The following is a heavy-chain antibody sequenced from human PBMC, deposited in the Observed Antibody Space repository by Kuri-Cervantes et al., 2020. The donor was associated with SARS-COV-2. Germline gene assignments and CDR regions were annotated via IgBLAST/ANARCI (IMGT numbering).Heavy chain of an antibody. Sequence: GGSLRLSCAASGFTFSDYYMSWIRQAPGKGPEWVSYISSSSSYTNYADSVKGRFTISRDSAKNSLYLQVNSLRAEDTAVYYCARGSSGYDLTFDYWGQGTLVTVSS. J-gene: IGHJ4*02. CDR3: ARGSSGYDLTFDY. V-gene: IGHV3-11*06. CDR1: GFTFSDYY. D-gene: IGHD5-12*01. CDR2: ISSSSSYT.